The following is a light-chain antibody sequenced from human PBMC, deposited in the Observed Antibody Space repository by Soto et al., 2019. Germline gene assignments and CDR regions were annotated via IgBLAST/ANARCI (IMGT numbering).Light chain of an antibody. CDR1: SSDVGSYNR. Sequence: QSALTQPPSVSGSPGQSVTISCTGTSSDVGSYNRVSWYQQPPGTAPKLMIYEVSDRPSGVPDRFSGSKSGNTASLTISGIQAEDEADYYCSSYTSSSTDVFGTGTKLTVL. V-gene: IGLV2-18*02. CDR2: EVS. J-gene: IGLJ1*01. CDR3: SSYTSSSTDV.